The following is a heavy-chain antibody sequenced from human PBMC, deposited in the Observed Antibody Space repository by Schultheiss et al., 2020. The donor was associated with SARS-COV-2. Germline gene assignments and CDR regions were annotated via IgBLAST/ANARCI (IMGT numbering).Heavy chain of an antibody. V-gene: IGHV3-23*01. CDR3: ARDDYGMDV. CDR1: GFTFSSYA. Sequence: GGSLRLSCVASGFTFSSYAMIWVRQAPGKGLEWVSYISGSGGTIYYADSLRGRFIISRDNAKNSLYLQMNSLSAEDSAVYYCARDDYGMDVWGQGTTVTVSS. J-gene: IGHJ6*02. CDR2: ISGSGGTI.